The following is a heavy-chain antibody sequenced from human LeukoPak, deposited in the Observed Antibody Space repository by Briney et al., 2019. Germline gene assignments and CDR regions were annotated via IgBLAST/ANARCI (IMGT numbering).Heavy chain of an antibody. D-gene: IGHD3-3*01. V-gene: IGHV4-59*01. Sequence: PSETLSLTCTVSGGSISSYYWSWIRQPPGKGLEWIGYIYYSGSTNYNPSLKSRVTISVDTSKNQFSLKLSSVTAADTAVYYCARDRTELRFLEWLPSPGWFDPWGQGTLVTVSS. CDR3: ARDRTELRFLEWLPSPGWFDP. J-gene: IGHJ5*02. CDR1: GGSISSYY. CDR2: IYYSGST.